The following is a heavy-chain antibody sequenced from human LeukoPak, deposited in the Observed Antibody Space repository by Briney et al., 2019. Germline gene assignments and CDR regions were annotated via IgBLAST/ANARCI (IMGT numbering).Heavy chain of an antibody. J-gene: IGHJ4*02. V-gene: IGHV5-51*01. CDR1: GYXFTSYW. D-gene: IGHD2-15*01. CDR3: AKLGGVVVVSTKGAYFDH. CDR2: IYPGDSDT. Sequence: GESLKISCNASGYXFTSYWICWVRQMPGKGLEWMGIIYPGDSDTRYSPSFQGQVTISADKSISTAYLQWSSLKASDTAIYYCAKLGGVVVVSTKGAYFDHWGQGTLVTVSS.